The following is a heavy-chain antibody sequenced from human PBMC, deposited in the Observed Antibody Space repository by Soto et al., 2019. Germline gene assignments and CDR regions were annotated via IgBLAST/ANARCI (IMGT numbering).Heavy chain of an antibody. J-gene: IGHJ5*02. V-gene: IGHV3-30*18. D-gene: IGHD6-13*01. Sequence: GGSLRLSCAASGFTFSSYGMHWVRQAPGKGLEWVAVISYDGSNKYYADSVKGRFTISRDNSKNTLYLQMNSLRAEDTAVYYCAKDPYLGIAAAQAWFDTWGQGTLVTVSS. CDR3: AKDPYLGIAAAQAWFDT. CDR1: GFTFSSYG. CDR2: ISYDGSNK.